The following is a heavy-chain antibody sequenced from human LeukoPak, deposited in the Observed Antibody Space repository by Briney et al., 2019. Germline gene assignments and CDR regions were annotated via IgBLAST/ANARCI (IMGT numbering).Heavy chain of an antibody. V-gene: IGHV4-59*08. CDR3: ARHHDSSGYYFY. J-gene: IGHJ4*02. Sequence: PSETLSLTCTVSGGSISSYYWSWIRQPPGKGLEWIGYIYYSGSTNYNPSLKSRVTISVDTSKNQFSLKLSSVTAAGTAVYYCARHHDSSGYYFYWGQGTLVTVSS. CDR1: GGSISSYY. CDR2: IYYSGST. D-gene: IGHD3-22*01.